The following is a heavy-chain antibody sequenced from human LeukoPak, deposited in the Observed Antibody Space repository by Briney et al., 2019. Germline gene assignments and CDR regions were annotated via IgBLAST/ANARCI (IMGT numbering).Heavy chain of an antibody. CDR2: IYYSGST. J-gene: IGHJ4*02. CDR3: ARVRSTSTSNPPDY. V-gene: IGHV4-59*01. Sequence: SETLSLTCTVPGGSISSYYWSWIRQPPGKGLEWIGYIYYSGSTNYNPSLKSRVTISVDTSKNQFSLKLSSVTAADTAVYYCARVRSTSTSNPPDYWGQGTLVTVSS. CDR1: GGSISSYY. D-gene: IGHD2-2*01.